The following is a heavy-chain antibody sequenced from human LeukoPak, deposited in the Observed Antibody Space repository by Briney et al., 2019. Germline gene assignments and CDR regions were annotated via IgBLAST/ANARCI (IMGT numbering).Heavy chain of an antibody. CDR1: GFTFSSYG. Sequence: GGSLRLSCAASGFTFSSYGMHWVRQAPGKGLEWVAVISYDGSDKYYADSVKGRFTISRDNPKNTLYLQMTSLRPEDTAVYYCAKTHDYSSSWYVPPFDYWGQGTLVTVSS. CDR2: ISYDGSDK. V-gene: IGHV3-30*18. D-gene: IGHD6-13*01. J-gene: IGHJ4*02. CDR3: AKTHDYSSSWYVPPFDY.